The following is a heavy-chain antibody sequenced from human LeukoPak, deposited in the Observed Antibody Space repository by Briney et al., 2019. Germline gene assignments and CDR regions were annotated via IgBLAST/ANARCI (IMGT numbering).Heavy chain of an antibody. CDR3: ARVWTYYDFWSGYYTGPEHWYFDL. D-gene: IGHD3-3*01. Sequence: SQTLSLTFGISGDMVSITIAAWSWIRQSPSRGLEWLGRTYYRCRRYNDYAATVKSRISINPDTSKNQCSLQLNSVTPEDTAVYYCARVWTYYDFWSGYYTGPEHWYFDLWGRGTLVTVSS. V-gene: IGHV6-1*01. CDR1: GDMVSITIAA. J-gene: IGHJ2*01. CDR2: TYYRCRRYN.